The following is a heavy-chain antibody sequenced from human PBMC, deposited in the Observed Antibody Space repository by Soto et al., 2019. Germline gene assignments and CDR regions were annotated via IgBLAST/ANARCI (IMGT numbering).Heavy chain of an antibody. V-gene: IGHV4-59*01. J-gene: IGHJ4*02. CDR2: IYYSWST. Sequence: QVQLQESGPGLVKPSETLSLTCSISGGSISDYQWNWIRQPPGKGLEWIGYIYYSWSTNYNPSLKSRLTISLDTSTRQFSLRLRSVTAADTAVYYCARMRGLGEISPYLDYWGQGALVTVSS. CDR1: GGSISDYQ. CDR3: ARMRGLGEISPYLDY. D-gene: IGHD3-16*01.